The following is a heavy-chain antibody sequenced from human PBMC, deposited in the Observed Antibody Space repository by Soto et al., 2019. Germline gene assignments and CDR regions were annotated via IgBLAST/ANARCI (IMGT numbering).Heavy chain of an antibody. CDR2: IYYSGST. CDR1: GGSISSSSYY. CDR3: ARMTYYDILTGYYPYYYYYGMDV. Sequence: SETLSLTCTVSGGSISSSSYYWGWIRQPPGKGLEWIGSIYYSGSTYYNPSLKSRVTISVYTSKNQFSLKLTSVTAADTAVYYCARMTYYDILTGYYPYYYYYGMDVWGQGTTVTFSS. J-gene: IGHJ6*02. V-gene: IGHV4-39*07. D-gene: IGHD3-9*01.